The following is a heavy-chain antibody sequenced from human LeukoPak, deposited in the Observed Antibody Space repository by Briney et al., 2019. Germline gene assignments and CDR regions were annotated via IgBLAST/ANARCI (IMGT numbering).Heavy chain of an antibody. Sequence: GASVKVSCKVSGYTLTELSMHWVRQAPGKGLEWMGGFDLGDGETIFAQKFQGRVTMTEDTSTDTAYMELRSLTSEDTAVYYCAAGDTWHILDYWGQGTLVTVSS. CDR3: AAGDTWHILDY. CDR1: GYTLTELS. J-gene: IGHJ4*02. V-gene: IGHV1-24*01. D-gene: IGHD5-12*01. CDR2: FDLGDGET.